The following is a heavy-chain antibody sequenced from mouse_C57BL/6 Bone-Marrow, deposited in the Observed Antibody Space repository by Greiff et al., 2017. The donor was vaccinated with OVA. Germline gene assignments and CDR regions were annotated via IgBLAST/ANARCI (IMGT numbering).Heavy chain of an antibody. D-gene: IGHD3-2*02. J-gene: IGHJ3*01. CDR1: GYTFTSYW. CDR2: IYPGSGST. CDR3: ATRWETAQALWFAY. Sequence: QVQLQQPGAELVKPGASVKMSCKASGYTFTSYWITWVKQRPGQGLEWIGDIYPGSGSTNYNEKFKSKATLTVDTSSSTAYMQLSSLTSEDSAVYYCATRWETAQALWFAYWGQGTLVTVSA. V-gene: IGHV1-55*01.